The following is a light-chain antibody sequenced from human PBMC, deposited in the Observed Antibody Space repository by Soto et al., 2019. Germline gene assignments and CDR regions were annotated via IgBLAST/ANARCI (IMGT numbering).Light chain of an antibody. J-gene: IGLJ2*01. CDR2: SNN. Sequence: QSVLTQPPSASGTPGQRVTISCSGSSSNIGSNTVNWYQQLPGTAPKLLIYSNNQRPSGVPDRFSGSKSGTSASLAISGLRCEEGVVYNWAAGDETLKGVVLGGGTKLP. V-gene: IGLV1-44*01. CDR3: AAGDETLKGVV. CDR1: SSNIGSNT.